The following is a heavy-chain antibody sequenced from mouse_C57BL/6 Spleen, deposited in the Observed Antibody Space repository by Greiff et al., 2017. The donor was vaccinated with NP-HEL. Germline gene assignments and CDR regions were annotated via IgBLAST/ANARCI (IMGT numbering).Heavy chain of an antibody. CDR1: GYTFTDYE. Sequence: VQLQQSGAELVRPGASVTLSCKASGYTFTDYEMHWVKQTPVHGLEWIGAIDPETGGTAYNQKFKGKAILTADKSSSTAYMELRSLTSEDSAVYYCTYYYGSSRHFDVWGTGTTVTVSS. D-gene: IGHD1-1*01. CDR2: IDPETGGT. V-gene: IGHV1-15*01. J-gene: IGHJ1*03. CDR3: TYYYGSSRHFDV.